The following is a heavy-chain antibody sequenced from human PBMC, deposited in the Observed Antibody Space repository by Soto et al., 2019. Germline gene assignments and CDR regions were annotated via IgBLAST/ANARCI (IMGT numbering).Heavy chain of an antibody. J-gene: IGHJ6*02. Sequence: GGSLRLSCAASGFTFSSYAMSWVRQAPGKGLEWVSAISGSGGSTYYADSVKGRFTISRDNSKNTLYLRMNSLRAEDTAVYYCCSSPRDYYYYGMDVWGQGTTVTVSS. CDR2: ISGSGGST. V-gene: IGHV3-23*01. CDR1: GFTFSSYA. D-gene: IGHD6-6*01. CDR3: CSSPRDYYYYGMDV.